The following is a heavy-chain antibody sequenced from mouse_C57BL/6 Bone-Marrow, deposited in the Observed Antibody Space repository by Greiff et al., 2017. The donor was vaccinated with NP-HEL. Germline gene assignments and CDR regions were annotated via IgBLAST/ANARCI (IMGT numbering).Heavy chain of an antibody. CDR1: GYTFTSYW. D-gene: IGHD2-4*01. V-gene: IGHV1-50*01. Sequence: QVQLQQPGAELVKPGASVKLSCKASGYTFTSYWMQWVKQRPGQGLEWIGEIDPSDSYTNYNQKFKGKATLTVETSSSTAYMKLSSLTSEDSAVYYCANWTCYDYHDWFAYWGQGTLVTVSA. CDR3: ANWTCYDYHDWFAY. J-gene: IGHJ3*01. CDR2: IDPSDSYT.